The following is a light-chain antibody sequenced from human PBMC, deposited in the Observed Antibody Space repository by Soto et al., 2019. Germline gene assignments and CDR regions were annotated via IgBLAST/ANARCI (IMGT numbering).Light chain of an antibody. Sequence: DIQMTQSPSTLSVSVGDRVTITCRASQSIGTWLAWYQQKPGKAPKLLIYEASSLDTGVPSRFSGSGSGTEFTHTISSLQPDDFATYFCQQYNSYNTFGQGTKLEIE. J-gene: IGKJ2*01. CDR3: QQYNSYNT. V-gene: IGKV1-5*03. CDR1: QSIGTW. CDR2: EAS.